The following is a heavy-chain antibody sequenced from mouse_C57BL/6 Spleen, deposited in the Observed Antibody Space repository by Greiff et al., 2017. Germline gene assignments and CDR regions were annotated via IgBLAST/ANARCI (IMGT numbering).Heavy chain of an antibody. Sequence: QVQLQQPGAELVRPGSSVKLSCKASGYTFTSYWMHWVKQRPIQGLEWIGNIDPSDSDTHYNQKFKDKATLTVDKSSSTAYMQLSSLTSEDSAVYYCARRLGRGYAMDYWGQGTSVTVSS. CDR2: IDPSDSDT. J-gene: IGHJ4*01. CDR3: ARRLGRGYAMDY. CDR1: GYTFTSYW. D-gene: IGHD4-1*01. V-gene: IGHV1-52*01.